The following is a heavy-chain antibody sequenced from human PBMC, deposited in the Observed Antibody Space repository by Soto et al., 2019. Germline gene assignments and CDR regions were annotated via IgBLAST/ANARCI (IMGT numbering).Heavy chain of an antibody. D-gene: IGHD3-10*01. J-gene: IGHJ6*02. Sequence: SETLSLTCTVSGGSISSYYWSWIRQPPGKGLEWIGYVYYSGSTNYNPSLKSRVTISVDTSKNQFSLKLSSVTAADTAVYYCARSGSGSYSPYYYYYGMDVWGQGTTVTVSS. CDR1: GGSISSYY. V-gene: IGHV4-59*08. CDR2: VYYSGST. CDR3: ARSGSGSYSPYYYYYGMDV.